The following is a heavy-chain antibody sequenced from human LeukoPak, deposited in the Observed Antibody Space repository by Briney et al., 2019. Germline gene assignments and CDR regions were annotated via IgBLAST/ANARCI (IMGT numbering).Heavy chain of an antibody. V-gene: IGHV3-23*01. J-gene: IGHJ4*02. D-gene: IGHD3-10*01. CDR3: AEVLYYYGSGSYDGRIIVFDY. CDR2: ISGSGGST. Sequence: GGSLRLSCAASGFTFSSYAMSWVRQAPGKGLEWVSAISGSGGSTYYADSVKGRFTISRDNSKNTLYLQMNSLRAEDTAVYYCAEVLYYYGSGSYDGRIIVFDYWGQGTLVTVSS. CDR1: GFTFSSYA.